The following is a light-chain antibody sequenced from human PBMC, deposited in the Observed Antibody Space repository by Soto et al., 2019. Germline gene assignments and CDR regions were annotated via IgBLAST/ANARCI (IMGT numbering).Light chain of an antibody. J-gene: IGKJ1*01. Sequence: EIVWTQSPGTLSLSLRERSTLSCRASQSVSNSYLAWYQHKPGQAPRLLIYGAYSRVTGIPDRFSGIVSGTDFALTITRLEPEDFALYYCQQYGSSPGWTFGQGTKVDIK. CDR1: QSVSNSY. CDR2: GAY. CDR3: QQYGSSPGWT. V-gene: IGKV3-20*01.